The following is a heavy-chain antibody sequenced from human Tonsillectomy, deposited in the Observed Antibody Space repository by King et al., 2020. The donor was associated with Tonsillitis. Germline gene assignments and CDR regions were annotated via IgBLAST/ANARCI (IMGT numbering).Heavy chain of an antibody. CDR2: IYYSGTT. D-gene: IGHD6-13*01. J-gene: IGHJ2*01. CDR3: ARVTGWAAAGPWYFDL. CDR1: GGSISSYY. V-gene: IGHV4-59*01. Sequence: VQLQESGPGLVKPSETLSLTCIVSGGSISSYYWSWIRQPPGKGLEWIAYIYYSGTTNYNPSLKSRLAISVDTSKSQFSLNLSSVTAADTAVYYCARVTGWAAAGPWYFDLWGRGTLVTVSS.